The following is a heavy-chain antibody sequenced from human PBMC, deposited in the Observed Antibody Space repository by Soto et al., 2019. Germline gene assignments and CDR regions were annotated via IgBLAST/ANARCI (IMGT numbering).Heavy chain of an antibody. CDR1: GGAISIGGYY. Sequence: PSETLSLTCTVSGGAISIGGYYWSWIRQHPGKGLEWIGYIYYSGSTYYNPSLKSRVTISVDTSKNQFSLKLSSVTAADTAVYYCARDPYCYDSSGYSYWGQGTVVTVSS. D-gene: IGHD3-22*01. CDR3: ARDPYCYDSSGYSY. V-gene: IGHV4-31*03. J-gene: IGHJ4*02. CDR2: IYYSGST.